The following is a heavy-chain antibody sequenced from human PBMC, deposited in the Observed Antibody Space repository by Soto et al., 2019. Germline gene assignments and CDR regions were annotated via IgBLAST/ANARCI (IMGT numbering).Heavy chain of an antibody. Sequence: QVQLEQSGAEEKKPGASVKVSCKASGYTFTGYAMHWVRQAPGQRLEWMGWINAGNGNTKYSQKFQGRVTITRDTSASAAYMELSSLSSEDTAVYYCARAVAVPADFDYWGQGTLVTVSS. D-gene: IGHD6-19*01. J-gene: IGHJ4*02. CDR3: ARAVAVPADFDY. CDR2: INAGNGNT. V-gene: IGHV1-3*05. CDR1: GYTFTGYA.